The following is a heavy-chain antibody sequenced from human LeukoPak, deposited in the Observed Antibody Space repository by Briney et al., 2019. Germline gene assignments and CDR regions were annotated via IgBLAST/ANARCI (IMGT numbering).Heavy chain of an antibody. CDR2: IYYSGGT. V-gene: IGHV4-59*08. CDR1: GGSISCYY. J-gene: IGHJ4*02. D-gene: IGHD3-22*01. Sequence: TTSETLSLTCTVSGGSISCYYWSWIRQPPGKGLEWIGYIYYSGGTNYNPSLKSRVTISVDTSKKQFSLRLSSVTAADTAVYYCARRGGDSSGNFDYWGQGTLVTVSS. CDR3: ARRGGDSSGNFDY.